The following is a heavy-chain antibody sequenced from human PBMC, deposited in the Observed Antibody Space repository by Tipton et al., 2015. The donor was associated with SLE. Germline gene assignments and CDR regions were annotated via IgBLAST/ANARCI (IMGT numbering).Heavy chain of an antibody. D-gene: IGHD2-21*01. CDR2: INHSGST. Sequence: TLSLTCAVYGGSFSGYYWSWIRQPPGKGLEWIGEINHSGSTNYNPSLKSRLTILVDTSKNQFSLKLSSVTAADTAVYYCARDCGGSDAFDIWGQGTMVTVSS. J-gene: IGHJ3*02. CDR3: ARDCGGSDAFDI. V-gene: IGHV4-34*01. CDR1: GGSFSGYY.